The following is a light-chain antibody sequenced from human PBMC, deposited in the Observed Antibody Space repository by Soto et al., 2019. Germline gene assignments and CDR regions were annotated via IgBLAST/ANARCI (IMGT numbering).Light chain of an antibody. Sequence: QSALTQPASVSGSPGQSITISCTGTSSDVGGYNYVSWYQQNPGKAPKLMIYDVSNRPSGVSNRFSGSKSGNTASLTISGLQAEDEADYYCSSYTSSSTLRVFGGGTQLTVL. CDR2: DVS. CDR1: SSDVGGYNY. CDR3: SSYTSSSTLRV. J-gene: IGLJ2*01. V-gene: IGLV2-14*01.